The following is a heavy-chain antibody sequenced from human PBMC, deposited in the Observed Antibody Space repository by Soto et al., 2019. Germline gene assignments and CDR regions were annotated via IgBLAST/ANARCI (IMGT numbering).Heavy chain of an antibody. D-gene: IGHD3-3*01. CDR3: AGEGPLRFFEPLLPRRQGIDV. J-gene: IGHJ6*02. CDR1: GGTFSSCA. CDR2: IMPIFGTA. V-gene: IGHV1-69*06. Sequence: SSVKVSCKASGGTFSSCAISWVRQAPGQGLEWMGGIMPIFGTANYAQKFQGRVTITADRSTNKAYMELNSLRSEDTAVYYCAGEGPLRFFEPLLPRRQGIDVWVQGTMVTVSS.